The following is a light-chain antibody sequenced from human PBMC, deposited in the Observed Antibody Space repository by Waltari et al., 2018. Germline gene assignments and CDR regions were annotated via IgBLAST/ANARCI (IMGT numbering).Light chain of an antibody. CDR1: QSVLYSSNNKNY. CDR3: QQYYSTLYT. J-gene: IGKJ2*01. CDR2: WAS. V-gene: IGKV4-1*01. Sequence: DSVMTQSQDSLAVSLGERATINFKSSQSVLYSSNNKNYLAWYQQKPGQPPKLLIYWASTRESGVPDRFSGSGSGTDFTLTISSLQAEDVAVYYCQQYYSTLYTFGQGTKLEIK.